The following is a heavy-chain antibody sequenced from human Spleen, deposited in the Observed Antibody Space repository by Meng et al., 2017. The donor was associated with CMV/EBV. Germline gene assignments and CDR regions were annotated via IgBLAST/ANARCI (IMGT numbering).Heavy chain of an antibody. J-gene: IGHJ6*02. D-gene: IGHD4-23*01. Sequence: GESLKISCAASGFTFSSYWMHWVRQAPGKGLVWVSRIDSTGSSTAYADSVRGRFSVSRDNAKNSLYLQMNSLRAEDTAVYYCARDYYGGTSDPMYYYAMDVWGQGTTVTVSS. CDR2: IDSTGSST. CDR1: GFTFSSYW. V-gene: IGHV3-74*01. CDR3: ARDYYGGTSDPMYYYAMDV.